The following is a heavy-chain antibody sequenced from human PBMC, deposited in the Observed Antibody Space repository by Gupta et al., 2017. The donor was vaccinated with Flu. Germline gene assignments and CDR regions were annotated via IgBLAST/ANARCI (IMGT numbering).Heavy chain of an antibody. V-gene: IGHV3-30*18. J-gene: IGHJ4*02. CDR1: GFTFSSFG. CDR3: AKGYGDFLYYFDS. CDR2: ISHDGSNA. Sequence: QVQLVASGGGGVQPGRSLRLSCSAAGFTFSSFGMNWVRQAPGKGLEWVAVISHDGSNAYYADSVEGRFTISRDNSKNTLYLQVHSLRPEDTAVYYCAKGYGDFLYYFDSWGQGTLVTVSS. D-gene: IGHD4-17*01.